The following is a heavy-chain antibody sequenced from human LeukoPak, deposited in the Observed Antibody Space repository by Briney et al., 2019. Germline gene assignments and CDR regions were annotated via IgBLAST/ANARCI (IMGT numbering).Heavy chain of an antibody. CDR1: GFTFSSYA. J-gene: IGHJ4*02. V-gene: IGHV3-23*01. CDR2: ISGSGDNT. Sequence: GGSLRLSCAASGFTFSSYAMSWVRQVPGKGLEWVSVISGSGDNTYYADSVKGRFTISRDNAKNSLYLQMSSLRVEDTAVYYCVRERGVAKGDYWGQGTLVTVSS. CDR3: VRERGVAKGDY. D-gene: IGHD3-10*01.